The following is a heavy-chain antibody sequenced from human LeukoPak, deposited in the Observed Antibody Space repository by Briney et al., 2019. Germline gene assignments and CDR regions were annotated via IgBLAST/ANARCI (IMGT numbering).Heavy chain of an antibody. J-gene: IGHJ4*02. CDR3: ARGVGATNFDY. Sequence: SETLSLTCTVSGGSIISSSYYWGWIRQPPGKGLEWIGSIYYSGSTYYNPSLKSRVTISVDTSKNQFSLKLSSVTAADTAVYYCARGVGATNFDYWGQGTLVTVSS. CDR2: IYYSGST. CDR1: GGSIISSSYY. V-gene: IGHV4-39*01. D-gene: IGHD1-26*01.